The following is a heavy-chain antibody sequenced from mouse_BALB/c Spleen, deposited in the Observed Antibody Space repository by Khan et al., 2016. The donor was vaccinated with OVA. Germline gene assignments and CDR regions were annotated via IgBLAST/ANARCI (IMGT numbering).Heavy chain of an antibody. V-gene: IGHV9-3-1*01. D-gene: IGHD2-1*01. J-gene: IGHJ1*01. CDR2: INTYTGEP. CDR3: ARNGNYWYFDV. Sequence: VQSGPELKKPGETVKISCKASGYTLTNYGMNWVKQAPGKGLKWMGWINTYTGEPTYADDFKGRFAFSLETSASTAYLQINNLKNEDTATYFCARNGNYWYFDVWGAGTTVTVSS. CDR1: GYTLTNYG.